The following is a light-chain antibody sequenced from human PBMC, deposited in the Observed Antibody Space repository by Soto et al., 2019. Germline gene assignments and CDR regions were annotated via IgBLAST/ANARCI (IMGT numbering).Light chain of an antibody. CDR1: QSVRTN. CDR2: GAS. J-gene: IGKJ4*01. CDR3: QQYTNWPPGALS. Sequence: EIVMTQSPGTLSVSPGERVTLSCRASQSVRTNVAWYQQIPGQAPRLLINGASSRATGVPARLGGSGSGTEFALTITSLQSEDFELYYYQQYTNWPPGALSFGGGTRVQ. V-gene: IGKV3-15*01.